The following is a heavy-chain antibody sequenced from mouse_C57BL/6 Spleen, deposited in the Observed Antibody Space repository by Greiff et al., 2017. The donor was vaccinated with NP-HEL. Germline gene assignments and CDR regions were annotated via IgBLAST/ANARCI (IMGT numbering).Heavy chain of an antibody. Sequence: QVQLKESGAELVKPGASVKISCKASGYAFSSYWMNWVKQRPGKGLEWIGQIYPGDGDTNYNGKFKGKATLTADKSSSTAYMQLSSLTSEDSAVYFCARVVRYYFDYWGQGTTLTVSS. CDR1: GYAFSSYW. D-gene: IGHD1-1*02. CDR3: ARVVRYYFDY. CDR2: IYPGDGDT. V-gene: IGHV1-80*01. J-gene: IGHJ2*01.